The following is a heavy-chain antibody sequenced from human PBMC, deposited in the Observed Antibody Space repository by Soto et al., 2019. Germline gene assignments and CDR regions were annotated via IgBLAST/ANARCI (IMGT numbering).Heavy chain of an antibody. V-gene: IGHV4-59*01. CDR2: ISYSGST. CDR1: VGSMSSYY. D-gene: IGHD2-2*01. Sequence: SETLSLTCTVSVGSMSSYYCTWLRQPPGKGLEWIGYISYSGSTYYNPSLKSRVTISADTSKSQFSLKLSSVIAADTAVYYCARADPAASVGYWGQGTLVTVSS. J-gene: IGHJ4*02. CDR3: ARADPAASVGY.